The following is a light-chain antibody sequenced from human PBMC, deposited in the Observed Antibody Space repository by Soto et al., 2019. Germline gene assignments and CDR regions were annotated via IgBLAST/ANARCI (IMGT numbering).Light chain of an antibody. CDR2: DAS. J-gene: IGKJ2*01. V-gene: IGKV1-5*01. Sequence: DVQMTQSPSTLSASVGDRVTITCRASQSISNWLAWFQQKPGKAPKLLIYDASSLESGVPSRFSGSGSGTEFSLTSSSLQPDDSATYYCQQYNSYSPYTFGQGTKLQIK. CDR3: QQYNSYSPYT. CDR1: QSISNW.